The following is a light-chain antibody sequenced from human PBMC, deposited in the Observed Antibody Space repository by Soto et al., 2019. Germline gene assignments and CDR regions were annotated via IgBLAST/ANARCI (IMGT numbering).Light chain of an antibody. V-gene: IGKV1-5*01. CDR3: QGYKSSPMYT. Sequence: DIQMTQSPSTLSAFVGDRVTITCRASQSIYNWLAWYQQKPGKAPRLLISDASTLKSGVPSRFSGSGSGTDFTLTISSLQPDDFATDYCQGYKSSPMYTFGQGTKLEIK. J-gene: IGKJ2*01. CDR1: QSIYNW. CDR2: DAS.